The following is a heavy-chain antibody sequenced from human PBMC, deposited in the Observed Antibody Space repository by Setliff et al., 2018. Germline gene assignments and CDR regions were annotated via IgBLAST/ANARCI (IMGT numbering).Heavy chain of an antibody. V-gene: IGHV1-69*13. CDR3: GSRQFPGGGNYYYFMDV. D-gene: IGHD1-1*01. Sequence: VASVKVPCKASGGTFSSYAISWVRQAPGQGLEWMGGIIPIFGTANYAQKFQGRVTISADETTTTAYLELSSLRSEDTGVYYCGSRQFPGGGNYYYFMDVWGKGTTVTVSS. CDR2: IIPIFGTA. CDR1: GGTFSSYA. J-gene: IGHJ6*03.